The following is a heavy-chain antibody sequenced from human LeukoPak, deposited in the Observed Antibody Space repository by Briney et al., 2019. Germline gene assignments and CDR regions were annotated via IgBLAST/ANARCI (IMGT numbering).Heavy chain of an antibody. Sequence: SETLSLTCIVSGGSISSSTYYWGWTRQPPGKGLEWIGSIYYTGSTYYNPSLKSRVTISVDTSESQFSLRLSSVTAADTAVYYCARHVVAYDYGDYWGQGTLVTVSS. D-gene: IGHD4-17*01. V-gene: IGHV4-39*01. CDR2: IYYTGST. CDR1: GGSISSSTYY. CDR3: ARHVVAYDYGDY. J-gene: IGHJ4*02.